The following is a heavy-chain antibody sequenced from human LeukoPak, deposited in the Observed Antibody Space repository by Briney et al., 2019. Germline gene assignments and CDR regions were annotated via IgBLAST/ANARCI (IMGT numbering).Heavy chain of an antibody. CDR3: ARGPLMGIYDSSGPLDY. Sequence: VASVKVSCEASGYTFTSYGISWVRQAPGQGLEWMGWISAYNGNTNYAQKLQGRVTMTTDTSTSTAYMELRSLRSDDTAVYYCARGPLMGIYDSSGPLDYWGQGTLVTVSS. D-gene: IGHD3-22*01. CDR2: ISAYNGNT. J-gene: IGHJ4*02. CDR1: GYTFTSYG. V-gene: IGHV1-18*01.